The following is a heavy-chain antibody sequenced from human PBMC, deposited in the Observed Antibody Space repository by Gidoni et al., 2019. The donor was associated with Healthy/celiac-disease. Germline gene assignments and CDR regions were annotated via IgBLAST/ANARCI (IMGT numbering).Heavy chain of an antibody. D-gene: IGHD1-26*01. CDR2: IYPGDSDT. CDR1: GYSFTNYW. Sequence: EVQLVQSGAEVNKPRESLKISCTGSGYSFTNYWIGWVRQMPGKGLEWMWIIYPGDSDTRYSPSFQGQVTISADKSISTAYLQWSSLKASDTAMYYCARLGEWELLPFDYWGQGTLVTVSS. J-gene: IGHJ4*02. CDR3: ARLGEWELLPFDY. V-gene: IGHV5-51*03.